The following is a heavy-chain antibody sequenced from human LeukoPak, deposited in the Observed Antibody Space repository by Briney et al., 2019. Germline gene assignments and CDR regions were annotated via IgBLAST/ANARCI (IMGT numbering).Heavy chain of an antibody. D-gene: IGHD3-3*01. CDR3: ATGGYYLDY. CDR2: INGGGSGT. V-gene: IGHV3-23*01. CDR1: GFTFSSYA. Sequence: GGSLRLSCAASGFTFSSYALSWVRQAPGKGLQWVSAINGGGSGTYYADSVKGRFTISRDNPKNTLYLQMNSLRAEDTAVYYCATGGYYLDYWGQGTLVTVSS. J-gene: IGHJ4*02.